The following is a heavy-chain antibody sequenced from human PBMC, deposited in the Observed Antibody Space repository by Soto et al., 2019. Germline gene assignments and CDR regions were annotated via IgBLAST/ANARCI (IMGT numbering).Heavy chain of an antibody. CDR2: ISYDGRNK. V-gene: IGHV3-30*18. Sequence: QVQLVESGGGVVQPGRSLRLSCAASGFTFSSYGMHWVRQAPGKGLEWVAVISYDGRNKYYADSVKGRFTISRDNSKITLYLQMNSLRAEDTAVYYCAKEGYYDSSGYTYYFDYWGQGTLVTVSS. CDR3: AKEGYYDSSGYTYYFDY. D-gene: IGHD3-22*01. CDR1: GFTFSSYG. J-gene: IGHJ4*02.